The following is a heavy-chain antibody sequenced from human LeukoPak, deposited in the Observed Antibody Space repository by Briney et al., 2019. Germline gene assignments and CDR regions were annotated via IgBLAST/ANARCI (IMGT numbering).Heavy chain of an antibody. V-gene: IGHV3-48*01. CDR3: ASGYRSGPICA. D-gene: IGHD3-16*02. CDR2: ITASGSNS. J-gene: IGHJ4*02. Sequence: GGSLRLSCAASGFSFSVYGISWVRQAPGKGLEWVSYITASGSNSYHADSVRGRFSISRDNSKNSLYLQMNSLRAEDTAMYFCASGYRSGPICAWGQGTLVTVSS. CDR1: GFSFSVYG.